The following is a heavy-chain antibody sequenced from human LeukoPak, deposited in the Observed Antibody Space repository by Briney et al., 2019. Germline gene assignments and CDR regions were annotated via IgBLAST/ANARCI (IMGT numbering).Heavy chain of an antibody. D-gene: IGHD3-22*01. CDR3: AKVSVAGYDSGAHFDH. CDR2: ISGSGGRT. CDR1: GFTFSSYA. Sequence: SGGSLRLSCAASGFTFSSYAMNWVRQAPGKGLEWVSGISGSGGRTRYADSVKGRLTISRDKSKNTLYLQMNNLRAEDTALYYCAKVSVAGYDSGAHFDHWGPGTPVTVSS. V-gene: IGHV3-23*01. J-gene: IGHJ4*02.